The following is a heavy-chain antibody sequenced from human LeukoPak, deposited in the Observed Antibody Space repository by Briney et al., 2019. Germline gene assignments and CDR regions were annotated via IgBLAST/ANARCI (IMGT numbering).Heavy chain of an antibody. CDR2: IHSDGGTT. CDR1: GFTFSNYW. J-gene: IGHJ4*02. Sequence: GGSLRLSCAASGFTFSNYWMHWVRQAPGKGLVWVSLIHSDGGTTNYADSVKGRLTISRDNAKNTLYLQMNSLRVEDTAVYYCARDTYSIAEWGQGTLVTVSS. CDR3: ARDTYSIAE. V-gene: IGHV3-74*01. D-gene: IGHD1-26*01.